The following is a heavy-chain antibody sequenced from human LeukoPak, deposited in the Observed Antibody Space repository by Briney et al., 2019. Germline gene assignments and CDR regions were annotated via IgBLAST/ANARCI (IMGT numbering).Heavy chain of an antibody. V-gene: IGHV1-18*01. J-gene: IGHJ4*02. CDR2: ISAYNGNT. CDR3: ARDQSELLPFDY. Sequence: ASVKVSCKASGYTFTSYGISWVRQAPGQGLEWMGWISAYNGNTNYAQKLQGRVTMTTDTSTSTAYMELRSPRSDDTAVYYCARDQSELLPFDYWGQGTLVTVSS. CDR1: GYTFTSYG. D-gene: IGHD1-26*01.